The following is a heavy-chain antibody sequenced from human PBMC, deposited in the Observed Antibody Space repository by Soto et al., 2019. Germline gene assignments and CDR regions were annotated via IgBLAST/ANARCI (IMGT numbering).Heavy chain of an antibody. CDR2: IYYTGST. CDR1: GGSVSSGNYY. J-gene: IGHJ5*02. D-gene: IGHD2-15*01. V-gene: IGHV4-61*01. CDR3: ASALYCSGGSCSFDP. Sequence: SETLSLTCTVSGGSVSSGNYYWSWIRQPPGKGLEWIGFIYYTGSTSYNPSLKSRVTISIDTSKNQFSLKLTSVTAADTAVYYCASALYCSGGSCSFDPWGQGTLVTVPS.